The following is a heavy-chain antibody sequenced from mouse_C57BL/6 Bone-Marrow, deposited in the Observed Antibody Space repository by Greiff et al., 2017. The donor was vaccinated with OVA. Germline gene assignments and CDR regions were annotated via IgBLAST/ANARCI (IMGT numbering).Heavy chain of an antibody. V-gene: IGHV3-6*01. CDR3: ANSSSWFAY. J-gene: IGHJ3*01. Sequence: EVKVEESGPGLVKPSQSLSLTCSVTGYSITSGYYWNWIRQFPGNKLEWMGYISYDGSNNYNPSLKNRISITRDTSKNQFFLKLNSVTTEDTATYYCANSSSWFAYWGQGTLVTVSA. CDR2: ISYDGSN. CDR1: GYSITSGYY. D-gene: IGHD3-2*02.